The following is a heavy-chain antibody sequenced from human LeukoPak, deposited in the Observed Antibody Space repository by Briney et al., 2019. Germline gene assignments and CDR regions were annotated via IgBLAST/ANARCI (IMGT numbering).Heavy chain of an antibody. CDR2: VRYNGDDK. CDR3: AKAGSGWYAPY. Sequence: PGGSLRLSCAASGFTFTAYGMQWVRQAPGKGLEWVAFVRYNGDDKYYADSVKGRFTISRDNSKNTVDLQMDSLRAEDTAVYYCAKAGSGWYAPYWGQGTLVTVS. J-gene: IGHJ4*02. D-gene: IGHD6-19*01. V-gene: IGHV3-30*02. CDR1: GFTFTAYG.